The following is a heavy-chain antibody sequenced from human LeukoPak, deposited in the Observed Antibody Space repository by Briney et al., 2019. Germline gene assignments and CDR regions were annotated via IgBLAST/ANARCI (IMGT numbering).Heavy chain of an antibody. D-gene: IGHD5-18*01. J-gene: IGHJ3*02. CDR1: GYNFNSYG. CDR2: ITAGNGNT. Sequence: ASVTVSCKASGYNFNSYGIGWVRQAPRQGLAWMGWITAGNGNTNYAQKVQGRVTMTTDTSTSTAYMELRSVRSDDTAVYFCARDLARGYSYGYNAFDIWGQGTMVTVSS. CDR3: ARDLARGYSYGYNAFDI. V-gene: IGHV1-18*01.